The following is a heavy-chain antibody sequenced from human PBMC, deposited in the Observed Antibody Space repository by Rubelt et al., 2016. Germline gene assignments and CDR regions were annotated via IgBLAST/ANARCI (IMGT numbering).Heavy chain of an antibody. J-gene: IGHJ4*02. CDR2: IDPSDSST. CDR1: GYSFTSYW. V-gene: IGHV5-10-1*03. D-gene: IGHD3-3*01. CDR3: AIYDFWSGYYLDY. Sequence: EVQLVQSGAEVKKPGESLRISCKGSGYSFTSYWISWVRQMPGKGLEWMGRIDPSDSSTNYSPSFQGNVTISADKSISTAYLQWSSLKASDTAMYYCAIYDFWSGYYLDYWGRGTLVTVSS.